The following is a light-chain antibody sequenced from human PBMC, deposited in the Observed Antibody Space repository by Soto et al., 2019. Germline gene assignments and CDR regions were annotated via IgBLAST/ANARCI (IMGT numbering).Light chain of an antibody. CDR3: SSYAGSNNWV. Sequence: QSALTQPPYASGSPGQSVTISCTGTRSDVGGYNYVSWYQQHPGKAPKLMIYEVSKRPSGVPDRFSGSKSGNTASLTVSGLQVEDEADYYCSSYAGSNNWVFGGGTKLTVL. V-gene: IGLV2-8*01. CDR1: RSDVGGYNY. CDR2: EVS. J-gene: IGLJ3*02.